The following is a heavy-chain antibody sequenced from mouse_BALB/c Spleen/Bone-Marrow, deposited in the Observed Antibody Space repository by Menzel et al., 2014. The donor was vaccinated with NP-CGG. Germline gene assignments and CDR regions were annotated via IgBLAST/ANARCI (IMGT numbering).Heavy chain of an antibody. J-gene: IGHJ3*01. D-gene: IGHD1-1*01. V-gene: IGHV14-3*02. CDR2: IAPANGNT. Sequence: DVQLVESGAELVKPGASVKLSCTGSGFNIKDTYMHWVKQMPEQGLEWIGRIAPANGNTKYDPKFQGKATITADTSSNTAYLQLSSLTSEDTAVYYCAPYYYGSSLFAYWGQGTLVTVPA. CDR1: GFNIKDTY. CDR3: APYYYGSSLFAY.